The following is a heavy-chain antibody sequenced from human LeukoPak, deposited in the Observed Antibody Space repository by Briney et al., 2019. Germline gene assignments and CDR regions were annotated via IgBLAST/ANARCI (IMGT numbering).Heavy chain of an antibody. CDR1: GFTFSNYW. D-gene: IGHD6-13*01. Sequence: GGSLRLSCAASGFTFSNYWMTWVRQAPGKGLEWVANIKPDGTTKFYVDSVKGRFTISRDNALNSLYLQMNSLRAEDTAIYYCARSIPYGTTWYGRSDYWGQGTLVTVSS. V-gene: IGHV3-7*03. J-gene: IGHJ4*02. CDR3: ARSIPYGTTWYGRSDY. CDR2: IKPDGTTK.